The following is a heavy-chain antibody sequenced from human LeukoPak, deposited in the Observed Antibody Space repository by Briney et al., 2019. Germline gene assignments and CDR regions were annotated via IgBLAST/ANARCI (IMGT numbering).Heavy chain of an antibody. CDR1: GFTFRGYD. V-gene: IGHV3-13*01. J-gene: IGHJ6*02. CDR2: IGTSGDT. Sequence: GGSLRLSCAASGFTFRGYDMHWVRQGTGKGLEWVSGIGTSGDTYYPGSVKGRFTISRENAKNSVYLQMNSLRAGDTAVYYCARYGYGSGRYAFGLDVWGRGTTVTVSS. D-gene: IGHD3-10*01. CDR3: ARYGYGSGRYAFGLDV.